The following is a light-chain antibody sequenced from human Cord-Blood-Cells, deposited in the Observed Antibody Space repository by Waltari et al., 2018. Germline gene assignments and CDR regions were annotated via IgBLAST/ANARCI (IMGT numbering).Light chain of an antibody. CDR2: EVS. J-gene: IGLJ3*02. CDR1: SSAVGGYNY. CDR3: SSYTSSSTRV. V-gene: IGLV2-14*01. Sequence: QSALTPPAPVSGSPGQSITISCTGTSSAVGGYNYASWYQQHPGKAPKLMIDEVSNRPSGLSNRFSGSKSGNTASLTISGLQAEDEADYYCSSYTSSSTRVFGGGTKLTVL.